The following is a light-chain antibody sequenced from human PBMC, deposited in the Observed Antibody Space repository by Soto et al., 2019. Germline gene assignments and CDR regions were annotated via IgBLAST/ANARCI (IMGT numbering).Light chain of an antibody. Sequence: EIVLTQSPGTLSLSPGERATLSCRASQSIRSNYVAWYQQKPGQGPRLLIYGASSRATGIPDRFSGSGSGTDFTLIISRLEPEDFAMYYYQQYGSSPRTFGQGTKVDIK. CDR1: QSIRSNY. J-gene: IGKJ1*01. CDR3: QQYGSSPRT. V-gene: IGKV3-20*01. CDR2: GAS.